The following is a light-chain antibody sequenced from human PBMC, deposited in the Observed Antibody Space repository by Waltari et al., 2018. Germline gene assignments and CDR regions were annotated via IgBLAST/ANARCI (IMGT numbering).Light chain of an antibody. J-gene: IGKJ1*01. Sequence: SSRATQNVGGRRLAWYRQKPGQAPRLVIYRASRRATGIPDRFSGGGSGTDFSLTISRLEPEDFAVYYCQQYDTLLVTFGEGTKVEIK. CDR3: QQYDTLLVT. CDR2: RAS. V-gene: IGKV3-20*01. CDR1: QNVGGRR.